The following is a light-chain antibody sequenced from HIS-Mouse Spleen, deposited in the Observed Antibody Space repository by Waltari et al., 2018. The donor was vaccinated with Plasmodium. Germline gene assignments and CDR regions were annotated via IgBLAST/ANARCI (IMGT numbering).Light chain of an antibody. CDR3: QQSYSTWT. V-gene: IGKV1-39*01. J-gene: IGKJ1*01. Sequence: DIQMTQSPSSLSASAGDSVTITCRASQSISSILNWYQQKPGKAPKLLIYATSSLPSGVPSRFSGSGSVTDFTLTISSLQPEDFATYYGQQSYSTWTFGQGTKVEIK. CDR2: ATS. CDR1: QSISSI.